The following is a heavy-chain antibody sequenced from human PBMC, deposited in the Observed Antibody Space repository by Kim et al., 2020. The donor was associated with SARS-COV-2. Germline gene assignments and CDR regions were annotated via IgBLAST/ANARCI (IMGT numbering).Heavy chain of an antibody. CDR3: ARQYSSGWYLNYYYYYGMDV. V-gene: IGHV3-21*01. CDR1: GFTFSSYS. CDR2: ISSSSSYI. Sequence: GGSLRLSCAASGFTFSSYSMNWVRQAPGKGLEWVSSISSSSSYIYYADSVKGRFTISRDNAKNSLYLQMNSLRAEDTAVYYCARQYSSGWYLNYYYYYGMDVWGQGTTVTVSS. J-gene: IGHJ6*02. D-gene: IGHD6-19*01.